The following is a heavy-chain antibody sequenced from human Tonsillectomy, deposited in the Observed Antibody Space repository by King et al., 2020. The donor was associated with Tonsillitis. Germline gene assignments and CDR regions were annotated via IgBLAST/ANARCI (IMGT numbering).Heavy chain of an antibody. V-gene: IGHV4-34*01. CDR2: INHSGNS. CDR1: GGSFSDYY. D-gene: IGHD2-21*01. J-gene: IGHJ4*02. CDR3: ASEIAYFDY. Sequence: VQLQQWGTGLLKPSETLSLTCAVYGGSFSDYYWTWIRQPPGKGLEWSGEINHSGNSDYNPSLKSRVTISIDTSKNQFSLRLSSVTAADTAVYYCASEIAYFDYWGQGTLVTVSS.